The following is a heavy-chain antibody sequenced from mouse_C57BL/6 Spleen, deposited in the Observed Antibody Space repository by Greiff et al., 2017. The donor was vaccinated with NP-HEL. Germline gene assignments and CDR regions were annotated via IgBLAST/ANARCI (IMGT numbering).Heavy chain of an antibody. J-gene: IGHJ3*01. D-gene: IGHD2-2*01. CDR1: GYTFTDYN. Sequence: EVQLQESGPELVKPGASVKMSCKASGYTFTDYNMHWVKQSHGKSLEWIGYINPNNGGTSYNQKFKGKATLTVNKSSSTAYMELRSLTSEDSAVYYCAREEGYDGGTPFADWGQGTLVTVSA. CDR3: AREEGYDGGTPFAD. V-gene: IGHV1-22*01. CDR2: INPNNGGT.